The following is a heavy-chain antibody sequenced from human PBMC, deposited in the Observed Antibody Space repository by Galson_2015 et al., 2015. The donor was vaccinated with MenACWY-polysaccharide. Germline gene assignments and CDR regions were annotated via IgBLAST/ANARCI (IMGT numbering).Heavy chain of an antibody. CDR1: GDSVPRKSAA. CDR2: QYYRSKWYH. CDR3: ARTCPPYSRACYECFDY. V-gene: IGHV6-1*01. Sequence: CAISGDSVPRKSAAWKWFRQWPSRGLEWLGKQYYRSKWYHDYPVSLKSRITIKPDTSKNQFSLPLNSVTPDDTALYYCARTCPPYSRACYECFDYWDQGTLVTVSS. J-gene: IGHJ4*02. D-gene: IGHD6-13*01.